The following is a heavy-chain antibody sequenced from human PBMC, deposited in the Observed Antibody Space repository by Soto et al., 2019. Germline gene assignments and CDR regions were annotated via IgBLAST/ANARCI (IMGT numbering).Heavy chain of an antibody. V-gene: IGHV4-30-4*01. J-gene: IGHJ6*02. Sequence: QVQLQESGPGLVKPSQTLSLTCTVSGGSISSGDYYWSWIRQPPGKGLEWIGYIYYSGTTYYNPSLKIRVTISVDTSKNQFPLKVSSVTPADTAVYYCARALIQLWPHYYYGMEVWGQGTTVTVSS. D-gene: IGHD5-18*01. CDR1: GGSISSGDYY. CDR2: IYYSGTT. CDR3: ARALIQLWPHYYYGMEV.